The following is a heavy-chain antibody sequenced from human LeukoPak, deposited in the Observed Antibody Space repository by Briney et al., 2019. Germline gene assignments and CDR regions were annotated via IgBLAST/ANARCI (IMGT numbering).Heavy chain of an antibody. D-gene: IGHD2-15*01. Sequence: GGSLRLSCAASGFTFSRHWMYWVRQAPGKGLEWVANIKQDGSAKPYVDSVKGRFSISRDNAKNSLFLQMNSLRAEDTAVYYCARDNGWSADFWGQGTPVTVSS. V-gene: IGHV3-7*03. J-gene: IGHJ4*02. CDR3: ARDNGWSADF. CDR2: IKQDGSAK. CDR1: GFTFSRHW.